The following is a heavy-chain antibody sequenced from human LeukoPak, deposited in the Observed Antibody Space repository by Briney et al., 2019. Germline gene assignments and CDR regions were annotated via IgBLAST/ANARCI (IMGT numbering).Heavy chain of an antibody. Sequence: GGSLRLSCAASGFTFSDYYMSWIRQAPGKGLEWVSYISSSGSTIYYADSVKGRFTISRDNAKNSLYLQMNSLRAEDTAVYYCARVPIAALTGSYYYYMDVWGKGTTVTVSS. CDR3: ARVPIAALTGSYYYYMDV. CDR1: GFTFSDYY. V-gene: IGHV3-11*04. J-gene: IGHJ6*03. D-gene: IGHD6-6*01. CDR2: ISSSGSTI.